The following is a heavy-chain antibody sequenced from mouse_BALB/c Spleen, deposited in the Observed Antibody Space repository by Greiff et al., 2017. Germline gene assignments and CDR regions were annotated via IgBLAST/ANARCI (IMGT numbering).Heavy chain of an antibody. CDR1: GFTFSSYG. D-gene: IGHD2-3*01. CDR3: ARDGYLYYVDY. J-gene: IGHJ2*01. CDR2: INSNGGST. Sequence: EVHLVESGGGLVQPGGSLKLSCAASGFTFSSYGMSWVRQTPDKRLELVATINSNGGSTYYPDSVKGRFTISRDNAKNTLYLQMSSLKSEDTAMYYCARDGYLYYVDYWGQGTTLTVSS. V-gene: IGHV5-6-3*01.